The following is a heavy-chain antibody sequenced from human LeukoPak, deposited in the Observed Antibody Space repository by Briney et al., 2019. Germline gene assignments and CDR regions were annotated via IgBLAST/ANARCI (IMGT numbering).Heavy chain of an antibody. V-gene: IGHV3-30-3*01. CDR2: ISYDGSNK. CDR1: GFTFSSYA. Sequence: GGSLRLSCAASGFTFSSYAMHWVRQAPGKGLEWVAVISYDGSNKYYADSVKGRFTISRDNSKNTLYLQMNSLRAEDTAVHYCARGGVVVVAATPDWFDPWGQGTLVTVSS. J-gene: IGHJ5*02. CDR3: ARGGVVVVAATPDWFDP. D-gene: IGHD2-15*01.